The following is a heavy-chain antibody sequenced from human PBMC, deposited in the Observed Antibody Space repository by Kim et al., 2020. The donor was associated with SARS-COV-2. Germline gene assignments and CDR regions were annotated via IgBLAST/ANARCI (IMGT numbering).Heavy chain of an antibody. D-gene: IGHD1-26*01. V-gene: IGHV1-46*01. J-gene: IGHJ4*02. Sequence: QKFQGRVTMTRDTSTSTVYMELSSLRSEDTAVYYCARGALEGELLSPLDYWGQGTLVTVSS. CDR3: ARGALEGELLSPLDY.